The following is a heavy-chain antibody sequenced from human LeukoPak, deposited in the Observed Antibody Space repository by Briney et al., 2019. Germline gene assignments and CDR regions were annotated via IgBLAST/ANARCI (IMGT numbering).Heavy chain of an antibody. CDR3: ASRGYSYGTNWFDP. V-gene: IGHV1-69*02. D-gene: IGHD5-18*01. CDR2: IIPILGIA. J-gene: IGHJ5*02. CDR1: GGTFSSYT. Sequence: SVKVSCKASGGTFSSYTISWVRQAPGDGLEWMGRIIPILGIANYAQKFHGRVTITEHKSTRTAYMELTSLRPEDTPVYYCASRGYSYGTNWFDPWGQGTLVTVSS.